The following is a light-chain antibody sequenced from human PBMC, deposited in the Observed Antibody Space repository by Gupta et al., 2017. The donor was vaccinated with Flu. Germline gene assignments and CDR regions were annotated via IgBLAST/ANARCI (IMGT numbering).Light chain of an antibody. J-gene: IGLJ1*01. CDR3: CSFAGGPYV. Sequence: QSALTQPRSVSGSPGQSVTTSCTGSSSDVGGYNYVSWYQQQPGKAPKLMIYDVSERPSGVPDRFSCSKSGSTASLTISGLQAEDEADYYCCSFAGGPYVFGTGTEVTVL. V-gene: IGLV2-11*01. CDR2: DVS. CDR1: SSDVGGYNY.